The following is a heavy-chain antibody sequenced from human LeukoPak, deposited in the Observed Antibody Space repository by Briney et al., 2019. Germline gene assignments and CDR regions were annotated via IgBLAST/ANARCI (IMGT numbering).Heavy chain of an antibody. Sequence: SETLSLTCSVSGGSINNYWWNWIRQPPGKGLEWIGYIYYSGSTSYNPSLKSRLTISVDTSLNQFSLKLNSVTAADTAVYYCAKGRKDFDTNLGPFDSWGQGILVTVSS. CDR1: GGSINNYW. CDR2: IYYSGST. J-gene: IGHJ4*02. V-gene: IGHV4-59*01. CDR3: AKGRKDFDTNLGPFDS. D-gene: IGHD3-9*01.